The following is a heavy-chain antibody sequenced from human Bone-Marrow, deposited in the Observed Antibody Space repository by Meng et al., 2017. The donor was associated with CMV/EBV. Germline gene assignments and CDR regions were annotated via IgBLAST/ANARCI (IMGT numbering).Heavy chain of an antibody. CDR1: GYTFTSYD. J-gene: IGHJ6*02. V-gene: IGHV1-8*01. Sequence: ASVKVSCKASGYTFTSYDINWVRQATGQGLEWMGWMNPNSGNTGYAQKFQGRVTMTRNTSISTAYMELSSLRSEDTAVYYCARTSGLTIFGVSVYYYYGMDVWGQGTTVTVSS. D-gene: IGHD3-3*01. CDR3: ARTSGLTIFGVSVYYYYGMDV. CDR2: MNPNSGNT.